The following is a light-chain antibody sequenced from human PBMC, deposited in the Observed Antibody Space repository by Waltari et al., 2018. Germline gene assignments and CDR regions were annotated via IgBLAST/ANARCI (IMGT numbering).Light chain of an antibody. CDR2: EVS. V-gene: IGLV2-18*02. J-gene: IGLJ2*01. CDR3: CSHTSSNTLI. Sequence: QSGLTQPPSVSGSPGQSVTISCTGTSSDVGSYNRVSWYQQSPGTAPRLMIYEVSSRPSGIPDRFSGSKSVNTASLTISGLQAEDEGDYYCCSHTSSNTLIFGGGTKVSVL. CDR1: SSDVGSYNR.